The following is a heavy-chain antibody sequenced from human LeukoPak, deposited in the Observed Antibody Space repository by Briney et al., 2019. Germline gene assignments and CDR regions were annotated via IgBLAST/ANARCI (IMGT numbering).Heavy chain of an antibody. D-gene: IGHD3-22*01. CDR2: ISSSSSYI. Sequence: GGSLRLSCAASGFTFSSYNMNWVRQAPGKGLEWVSSISSSSSYIYYADSGKGRFTISRDNAKNSLYLQMTSLRAEDTAVYYCAKGDYYYSSGHSPFDPWGQGTLVNVSS. CDR3: AKGDYYYSSGHSPFDP. CDR1: GFTFSSYN. V-gene: IGHV3-21*04. J-gene: IGHJ5*02.